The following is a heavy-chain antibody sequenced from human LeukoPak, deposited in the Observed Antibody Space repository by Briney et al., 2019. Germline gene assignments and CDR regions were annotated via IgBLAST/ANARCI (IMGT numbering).Heavy chain of an antibody. D-gene: IGHD3-10*01. Sequence: GGSLRLSCAASGFTFSSYIMNWVRQAPGKGLEWVSYISSSSSTIYYADSVKGRFTISRDNAKNSLYLQMNSLRAEDTAVYYCARDRVVVRGVNEYYYYMDVWGKETTVTVSS. CDR1: GFTFSSYI. CDR2: ISSSSSTI. J-gene: IGHJ6*03. CDR3: ARDRVVVRGVNEYYYYMDV. V-gene: IGHV3-48*04.